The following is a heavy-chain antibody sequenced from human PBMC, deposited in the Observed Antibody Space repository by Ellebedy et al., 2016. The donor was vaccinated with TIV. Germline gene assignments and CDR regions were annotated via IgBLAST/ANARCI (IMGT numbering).Heavy chain of an antibody. J-gene: IGHJ4*02. V-gene: IGHV1-58*01. D-gene: IGHD1-26*01. CDR1: GFTFARSA. CDR2: IVVGSGNT. CDR3: AADWGGGQLLGY. Sequence: AASVKVSCKASGFTFARSAVQWVRQARGQRLEWIGWIVVGSGNTNYAQKFQERVTITSDMSTSTAYMELSSLRSEDTAVYYWAADWGGGQLLGYWGQGTLVTVSS.